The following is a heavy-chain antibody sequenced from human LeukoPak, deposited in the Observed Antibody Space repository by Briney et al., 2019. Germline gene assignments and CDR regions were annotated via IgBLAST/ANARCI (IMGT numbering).Heavy chain of an antibody. Sequence: GGSLRPSCAASRFTFSSYAMIWVRQAPGKGLEWVSAISGSGGNTYYADSVKGRFTISRDNSKNTLYLQMNNLRAEDTAVYYCAKSPRREPDFDYWGQGTLVTVSP. CDR3: AKSPRREPDFDY. CDR1: RFTFSSYA. J-gene: IGHJ4*02. CDR2: ISGSGGNT. V-gene: IGHV3-23*01. D-gene: IGHD1-26*01.